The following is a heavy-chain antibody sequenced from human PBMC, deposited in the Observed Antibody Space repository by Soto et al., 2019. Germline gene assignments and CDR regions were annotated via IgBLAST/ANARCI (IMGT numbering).Heavy chain of an antibody. Sequence: LGESLKISCKGSGYSFTSYWIGWVRQMPGKGLEWMGIIYPGDSDTRYSPSFQGQVTISADKSISTAYLQWSSLKASDTAMYYCARTESGYFDAFDIWGQGTMVTVSS. V-gene: IGHV5-51*01. CDR3: ARTESGYFDAFDI. D-gene: IGHD3-3*01. J-gene: IGHJ3*02. CDR2: IYPGDSDT. CDR1: GYSFTSYW.